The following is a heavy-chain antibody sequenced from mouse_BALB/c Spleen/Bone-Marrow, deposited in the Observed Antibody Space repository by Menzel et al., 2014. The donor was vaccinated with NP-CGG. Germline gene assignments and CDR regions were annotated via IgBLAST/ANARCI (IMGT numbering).Heavy chain of an antibody. V-gene: IGHV14-1*02. D-gene: IGHD2-4*01. CDR2: IDPENGNT. CDR1: GFNIKDYY. Sequence: EVHLVESGAELVRPGALVKLSCKASGFNIKDYYMHWVKQRPEQGLEWIGWIDPENGNTIYDPKFQGKASITADTSSNTACLQLSSLTSEDTAVYYCAMITTYWGQGTTLTVSS. CDR3: AMITTY. J-gene: IGHJ2*01.